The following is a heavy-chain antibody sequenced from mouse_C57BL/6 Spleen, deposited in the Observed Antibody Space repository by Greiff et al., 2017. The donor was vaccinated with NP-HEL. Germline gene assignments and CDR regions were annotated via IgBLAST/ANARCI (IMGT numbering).Heavy chain of an antibody. J-gene: IGHJ3*01. CDR2: ISNGGGST. D-gene: IGHD1-1*01. V-gene: IGHV5-12*01. CDR1: GFTFSDYY. CDR3: ARLRENYYYGIFAY. Sequence: EVQGVESGGGLVQPGGSLKLSCAASGFTFSDYYMYWVRQTPEKRLEWVAYISNGGGSTYYPDTVKGRFTISRDNAKNTLYLQMSRLKSEDTAMYYCARLRENYYYGIFAYWGQGTLVTVSA.